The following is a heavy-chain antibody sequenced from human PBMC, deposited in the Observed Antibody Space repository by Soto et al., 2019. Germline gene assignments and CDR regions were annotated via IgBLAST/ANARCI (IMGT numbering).Heavy chain of an antibody. Sequence: ASVKVSCKASGYTFTSYAMHWVRQAPGQRLEWMGWINAGNGNTKYSQKFQGRVTITRDTSASTAYMELSSLRSEDTAVYYCAREAYYYDSSGYWSFFDYWGQGTLVTVSS. J-gene: IGHJ4*02. D-gene: IGHD3-22*01. CDR3: AREAYYYDSSGYWSFFDY. V-gene: IGHV1-3*01. CDR2: INAGNGNT. CDR1: GYTFTSYA.